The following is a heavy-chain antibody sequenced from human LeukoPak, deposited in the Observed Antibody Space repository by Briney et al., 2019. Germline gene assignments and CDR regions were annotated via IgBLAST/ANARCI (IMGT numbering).Heavy chain of an antibody. CDR3: AKVDLAAGTTLDY. CDR1: GFTVSSNY. Sequence: GGSLRLSCAASGFTVSSNYMSWVRQAPGKGLEWVSAISGSGGSTYYADSVKGRFTISRDNSKNTLYLQMNSLRAEDTAVYYCAKVDLAAGTTLDYWGQGTLVTVSS. J-gene: IGHJ4*02. CDR2: ISGSGGST. D-gene: IGHD6-13*01. V-gene: IGHV3-23*01.